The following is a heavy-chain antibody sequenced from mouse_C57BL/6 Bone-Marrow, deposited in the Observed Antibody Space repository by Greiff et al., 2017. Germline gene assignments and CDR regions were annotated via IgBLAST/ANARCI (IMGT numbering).Heavy chain of an antibody. Sequence: EVHLVESGGGLVKPGGSLKLSCAASGFTFSSYAMSWVRQTPEKRLEWVATISDGGSYTYYPDNVKGRFTISRDNAKNNLYLQMSHLKSEDTAMYYCAREGVWLRPYYFDYWGQGTTLTVSS. J-gene: IGHJ2*01. CDR3: AREGVWLRPYYFDY. CDR2: ISDGGSYT. V-gene: IGHV5-4*01. CDR1: GFTFSSYA. D-gene: IGHD2-2*01.